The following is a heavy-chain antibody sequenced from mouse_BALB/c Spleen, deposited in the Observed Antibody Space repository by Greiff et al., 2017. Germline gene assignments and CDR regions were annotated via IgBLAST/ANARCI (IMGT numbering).Heavy chain of an antibody. J-gene: IGHJ1*01. CDR1: GYTFTDYY. CDR2: IYPGSGNT. V-gene: IGHV1-77*01. D-gene: IGHD2-4*01. CDR3: ARSDYLYWYFDV. Sequence: QVQLQQSGAELARHGASVKLSCKASGYTFTDYYINWVKQRTGQGLEWIGEIYPGSGNTYYNEKFKGKATLTADKSSSTAYMQLSSLTSEDSAVYFCARSDYLYWYFDVWGAGTTVTVSS.